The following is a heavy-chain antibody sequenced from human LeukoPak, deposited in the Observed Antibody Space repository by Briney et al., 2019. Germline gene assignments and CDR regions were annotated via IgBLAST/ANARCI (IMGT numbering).Heavy chain of an antibody. D-gene: IGHD2-15*01. CDR2: IHPGDSDT. J-gene: IGHJ4*02. CDR1: GYTFTNYW. Sequence: GESLEISCKASGYTFTNYWIGWVRHTPGKGLEWMGIIHPGDSDTRYRTSFQGQVTMSVDESTSTAYLHWTSLKALDTAIYYCARHAGYCTGGKCYSFYYFDYWGQGTLVTVSS. V-gene: IGHV5-51*01. CDR3: ARHAGYCTGGKCYSFYYFDY.